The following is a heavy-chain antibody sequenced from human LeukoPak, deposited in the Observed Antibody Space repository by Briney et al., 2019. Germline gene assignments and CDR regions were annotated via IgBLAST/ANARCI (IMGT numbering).Heavy chain of an antibody. Sequence: ASVKVSCKASGGTFSSYAISWVRQAPGQGLEWMGGIIPIFGTANYAQKFQGRVTITADKFTSTAYMELSSLRSEDTAVYYCASGYSYGHYYWGQGTLVTVSS. J-gene: IGHJ4*02. D-gene: IGHD5-18*01. CDR1: GGTFSSYA. V-gene: IGHV1-69*06. CDR2: IIPIFGTA. CDR3: ASGYSYGHYY.